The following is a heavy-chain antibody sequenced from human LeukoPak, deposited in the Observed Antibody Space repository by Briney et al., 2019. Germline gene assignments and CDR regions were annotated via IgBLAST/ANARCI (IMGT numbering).Heavy chain of an antibody. CDR1: GGSISSGNYY. CDR3: ARGPQWELQGNWFDP. CDR2: IYTSGST. J-gene: IGHJ5*02. D-gene: IGHD1-26*01. Sequence: TLSLTCTVSGGSISSGNYYWNWIRQPAGKGLEWIGHIYTSGSTNYNPSLKSRVTISVDTSKNQFSLKLSSVTAADTAVYYCARGPQWELQGNWFDPWGQGTLVTVSS. V-gene: IGHV4-61*09.